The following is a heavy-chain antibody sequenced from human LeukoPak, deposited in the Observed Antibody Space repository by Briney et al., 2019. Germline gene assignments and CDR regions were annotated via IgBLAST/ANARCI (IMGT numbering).Heavy chain of an antibody. V-gene: IGHV4-39*07. CDR3: AREGLVGATNLFDY. CDR1: GVSISSSSYY. CDR2: IYYSGTT. D-gene: IGHD1-26*01. J-gene: IGHJ4*02. Sequence: SETLSLTCTVSGVSISSSSYYWGWIRQPPGKGLEWIGSIYYSGTTYYNPSLKSRCTISVDTSKKQFSLKLSSVTAADTAVYYCAREGLVGATNLFDYWGQGTLVSVSS.